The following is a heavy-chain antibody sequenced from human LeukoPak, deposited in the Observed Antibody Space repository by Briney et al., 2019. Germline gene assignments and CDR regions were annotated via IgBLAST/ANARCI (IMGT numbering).Heavy chain of an antibody. J-gene: IGHJ6*02. CDR3: ARVGSSWPGYYYYYGMDV. D-gene: IGHD6-13*01. CDR2: ISAYNGNT. Sequence: GASVKVSFKASGYTFTSYGISWVRQAPGQGLEWMGWISAYNGNTNYAQKLQGRVTMTTDTSTSTAYMELRSLRSDDTAVYYCARVGSSWPGYYYYYGMDVWGQGTTVTVSS. CDR1: GYTFTSYG. V-gene: IGHV1-18*01.